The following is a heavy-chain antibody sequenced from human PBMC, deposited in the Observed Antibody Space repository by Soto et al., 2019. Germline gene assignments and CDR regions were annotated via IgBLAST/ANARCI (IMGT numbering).Heavy chain of an antibody. Sequence: SETLSLTCTVSGDSIISIYHWAWIRQPPGRSLEWIASIFRTGTTYYTPSLKSRVTISVDTSKNQFSLRLSSVTAADTAVYYCARGVPGYSSSWYADWGQGTLVTVSS. J-gene: IGHJ4*02. CDR3: ARGVPGYSSSWYAD. V-gene: IGHV4-38-2*02. CDR2: IFRTGTT. CDR1: GDSIISIYH. D-gene: IGHD6-13*01.